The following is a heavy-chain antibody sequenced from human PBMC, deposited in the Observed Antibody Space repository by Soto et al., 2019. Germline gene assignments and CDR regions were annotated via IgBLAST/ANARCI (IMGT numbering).Heavy chain of an antibody. CDR2: ISYDGSNT. J-gene: IGHJ4*02. D-gene: IGHD3-10*01. Sequence: GGSLRLSCAGAGFTFSSYDLHWVRQAPGKGLEGVELISYDGSNTYSADSVKGRFTISRDNSKNTLYLQTNSLRPEDTAVYYCVKGRGGSAEFDSWGQGTLVTVSS. CDR1: GFTFSSYD. CDR3: VKGRGGSAEFDS. V-gene: IGHV3-30*18.